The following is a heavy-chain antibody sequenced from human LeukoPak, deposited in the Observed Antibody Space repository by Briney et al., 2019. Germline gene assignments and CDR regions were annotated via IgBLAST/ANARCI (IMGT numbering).Heavy chain of an antibody. CDR1: GLTFSSHD. D-gene: IGHD4-11*01. V-gene: IGHV3-13*01. CDR2: IGTLADT. J-gene: IGHJ4*02. Sequence: GGSLRLSCAASGLTFSSHDMHWVRQVTGKGLEWVSAIGTLADTFYLDSVKGRFTISRENAKNSLYLQMNSLRAGDTAVYYCAKDAQRGFDYSNSLENWGQGTLVTVSS. CDR3: AKDAQRGFDYSNSLEN.